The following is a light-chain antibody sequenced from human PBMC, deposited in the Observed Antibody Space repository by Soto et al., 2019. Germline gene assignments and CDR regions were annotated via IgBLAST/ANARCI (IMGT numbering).Light chain of an antibody. CDR2: DAS. V-gene: IGKV3-11*01. CDR3: QQRVDWPRIT. CDR1: QSVSSY. J-gene: IGKJ5*01. Sequence: EIVLTQSPATLSLSPGERATLSCRASQSVSSYLAWFQQKPGQAPRLLMYDASNRATGIPARFSGSGSGTDFILTINNLEAEDFAVYYCQQRVDWPRITSGQGTRRGLN.